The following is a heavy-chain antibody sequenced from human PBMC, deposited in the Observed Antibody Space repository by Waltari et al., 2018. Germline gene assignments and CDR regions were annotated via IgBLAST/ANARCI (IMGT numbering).Heavy chain of an antibody. Sequence: EVQLVESGGGLVQPGRSLRLSCAPSGFTFDDYAMHWVRHVPGKGLEGVAGINWNSDSIGYGDSVKGRFTISRDNARNYLYLQMNSLTTEDTALYYCLKKNDEVYDRNGLVYDAFDMWGQGTMVTVSS. CDR2: INWNSDSI. J-gene: IGHJ3*02. CDR1: GFTFDDYA. D-gene: IGHD3-22*01. CDR3: LKKNDEVYDRNGLVYDAFDM. V-gene: IGHV3-9*01.